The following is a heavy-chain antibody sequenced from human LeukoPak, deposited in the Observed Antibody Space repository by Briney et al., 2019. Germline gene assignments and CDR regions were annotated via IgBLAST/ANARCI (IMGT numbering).Heavy chain of an antibody. Sequence: TGGSLRLSCAASGFTFSSYGMHWVRQCPGKGLEWVAVIRYDGSNKHYADSVKGRFTISRDNSKNTLYLQMNSLRAEDTAVYYCAREGNSGYDWNYWGQGTLVTVSS. D-gene: IGHD5-12*01. CDR1: GFTFSSYG. CDR2: IRYDGSNK. V-gene: IGHV3-33*01. CDR3: AREGNSGYDWNY. J-gene: IGHJ4*02.